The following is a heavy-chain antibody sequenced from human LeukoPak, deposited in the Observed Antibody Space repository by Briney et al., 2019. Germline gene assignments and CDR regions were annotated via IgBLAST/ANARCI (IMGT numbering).Heavy chain of an antibody. J-gene: IGHJ4*02. D-gene: IGHD6-13*01. V-gene: IGHV3-21*01. CDR3: ARDSVVAAANRFDY. CDR1: GFTFSSYS. Sequence: GGSLRLSCAASGFTFSSYSMNWVRQAPGKGLEWVSSISSSSSYIYYADSVKGRFTISRDNAKNSLYLQMNSLRAEDTAVYYCARDSVVAAANRFDYWGQGTLVTVSS. CDR2: ISSSSSYI.